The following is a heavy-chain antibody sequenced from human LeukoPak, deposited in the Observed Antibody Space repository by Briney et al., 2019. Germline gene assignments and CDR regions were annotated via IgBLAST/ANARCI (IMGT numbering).Heavy chain of an antibody. CDR2: ISGSGVTT. V-gene: IGHV3-23*01. CDR1: GFTFGSYA. D-gene: IGHD4-17*01. CDR3: ARDYGDYTKGWNLRDF. Sequence: GGSLRLSCAASGFTFGSYAMSWVRQPPGKGLEWVSSISGSGVTTYYADSVKGRFTIPRDNSKNMMNLQMDSLRAEDTAVYYCARDYGDYTKGWNLRDFWGQGTLVTVSS. J-gene: IGHJ4*02.